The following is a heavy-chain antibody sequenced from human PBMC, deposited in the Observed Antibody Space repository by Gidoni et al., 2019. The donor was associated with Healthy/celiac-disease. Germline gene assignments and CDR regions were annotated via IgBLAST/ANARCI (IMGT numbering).Heavy chain of an antibody. J-gene: IGHJ6*02. CDR3: ARNYDILTGYRRNYYYGMDV. Sequence: QVQLQQWGAGLLKPSETLSLTCAVYGGSFSGYYWSWIRQPPGKGLEWIGEINHSGSTNYNPSLKSRVTISVDTSKNQFSLKLSSVTAADTAVYYCARNYDILTGYRRNYYYGMDVWGQGTTVTVSS. V-gene: IGHV4-34*01. CDR1: GGSFSGYY. CDR2: INHSGST. D-gene: IGHD3-9*01.